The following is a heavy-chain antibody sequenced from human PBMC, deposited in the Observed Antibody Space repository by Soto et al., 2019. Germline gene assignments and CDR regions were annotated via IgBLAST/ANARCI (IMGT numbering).Heavy chain of an antibody. J-gene: IGHJ4*02. Sequence: SEPLSLPCTVSGGSISSDYWSWVRQPAGKGLEWIGRIYSSGSTNYNPSLKSRVTMSVDTSKNQFSLKLSSVTAADTAVYYCARVMEQLALDYWGQGTLVTVSS. CDR2: IYSSGST. CDR1: GGSISSDY. CDR3: ARVMEQLALDY. V-gene: IGHV4-4*07. D-gene: IGHD6-6*01.